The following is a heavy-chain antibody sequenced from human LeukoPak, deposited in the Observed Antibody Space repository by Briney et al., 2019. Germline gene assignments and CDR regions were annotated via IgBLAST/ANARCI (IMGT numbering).Heavy chain of an antibody. J-gene: IGHJ4*02. CDR1: GGSISSSSYY. D-gene: IGHD6-19*01. CDR3: AATHAVAGTVDY. Sequence: KTSETLSLTCTVSGGSISSSSYYWSWIRQPPGKGLEWIGYIYYSGSTNYNPSLKSRVTISVDTSKNQFSLKLSSVTAADTAVYYCAATHAVAGTVDYWGQGTLVTVSS. V-gene: IGHV4-61*01. CDR2: IYYSGST.